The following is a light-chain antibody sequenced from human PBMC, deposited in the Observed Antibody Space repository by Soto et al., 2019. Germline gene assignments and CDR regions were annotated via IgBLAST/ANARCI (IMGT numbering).Light chain of an antibody. V-gene: IGKV1-39*01. CDR2: AAS. CDR1: QSISSY. CDR3: RQSYSTPYT. Sequence: DIQMTQSPSSLSASVGDRVTITCRASQSISSYLNWYQQKPGKAPKLLIYAASSLQSGVPSRFSGRASGTDCTLTISSLQPEDFATYYCRQSYSTPYTFGQGTKLEIK. J-gene: IGKJ2*01.